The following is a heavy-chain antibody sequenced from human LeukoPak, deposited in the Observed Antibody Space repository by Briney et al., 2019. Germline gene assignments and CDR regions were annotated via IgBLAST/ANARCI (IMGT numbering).Heavy chain of an antibody. CDR3: ARVTYSGSYGTYFDY. V-gene: IGHV3-43*02. CDR2: ISADGGSI. D-gene: IGHD1-26*01. J-gene: IGHJ4*02. CDR1: GFTFDDYA. Sequence: GGSLRLSCAASGFTFDDYAMHWVRQAPGKGLEWVSLISADGGSIHYAGSVRGRFTISRDNSKDSLYLQMNSLRAEDTAVYYCARVTYSGSYGTYFDYWGQGTLVTVSS.